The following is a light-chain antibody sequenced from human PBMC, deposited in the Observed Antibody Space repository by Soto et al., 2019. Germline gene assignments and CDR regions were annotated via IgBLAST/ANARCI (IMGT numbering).Light chain of an antibody. Sequence: EIVLTQSPGTLSLSPGERATLSFRASQSVSSSYLAWYQQKPGQAPRLLIYGASTRATGIPVRFSGSGSGTEFTLTISSLQSEDFAVYYCQQYNNWPPGTFGQGTKVDIK. CDR3: QQYNNWPPGT. V-gene: IGKV3-15*01. CDR2: GAS. J-gene: IGKJ1*01. CDR1: QSVSSSY.